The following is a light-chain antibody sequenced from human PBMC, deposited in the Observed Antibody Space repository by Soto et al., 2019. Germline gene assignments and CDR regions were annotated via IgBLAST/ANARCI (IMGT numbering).Light chain of an antibody. CDR1: QDISNY. J-gene: IGKJ2*01. Sequence: DIQMTQSPSSLSASVGDRVTITCQASQDISNYLNWYQQKPGKAPKLLIYDASNLETGVPSRFSGSVSGTDFTFTISSLQPEDIATYYCQQYDNLPRYTFGHGTKLEIK. CDR3: QQYDNLPRYT. V-gene: IGKV1-33*01. CDR2: DAS.